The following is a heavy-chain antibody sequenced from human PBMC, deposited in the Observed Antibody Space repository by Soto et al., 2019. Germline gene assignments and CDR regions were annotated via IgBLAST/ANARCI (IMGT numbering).Heavy chain of an antibody. J-gene: IGHJ6*02. CDR3: ARDRSIVGMDV. V-gene: IGHV4-59*01. CDR2: IYYSGST. CDR1: GGSISSYY. D-gene: IGHD3-16*02. Sequence: SETLSLTCTVSGGSISSYYWSWIRQPPGKGLEWIGYIYYSGSTNYNPSLKSRVTISVDTSKNQFSLKLSSVTAADTAVYYCARDRSIVGMDVWGQGTTVTVSS.